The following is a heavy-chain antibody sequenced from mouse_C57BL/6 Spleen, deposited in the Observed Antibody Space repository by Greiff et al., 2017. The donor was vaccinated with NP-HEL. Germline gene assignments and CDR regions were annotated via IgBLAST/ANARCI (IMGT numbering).Heavy chain of an antibody. D-gene: IGHD3-2*02. CDR3: AKRAQAYAMDY. CDR2: ISSGSSTI. CDR1: GFTFSDYG. V-gene: IGHV5-17*01. J-gene: IGHJ4*01. Sequence: DVHLVESGGGLVKPGGSLKLSCAASGFTFSDYGMHWVRQATEKGLEWVAYISSGSSTIYYAATVKGRFTIPRHNAKNTLFLQMNSLGSEDTAMYYCAKRAQAYAMDYWGQGTSVTVSS.